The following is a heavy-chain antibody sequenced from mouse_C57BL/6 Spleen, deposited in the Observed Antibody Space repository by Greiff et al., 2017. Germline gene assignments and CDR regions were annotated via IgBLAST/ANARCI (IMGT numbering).Heavy chain of an antibody. CDR1: GYAFSSSW. CDR2: IYPGDGDT. Sequence: VQLQQSGPELVKPGASVKISCKASGYAFSSSWMNWVKQRPGKGLEWIGRIYPGDGDTNYNGKFKGKATLTADKSSSTAYMQLSSLTSEDSAVYFSAREGYYYGSLYYFDYWGQGTTLTVSS. J-gene: IGHJ2*01. D-gene: IGHD1-1*01. CDR3: AREGYYYGSLYYFDY. V-gene: IGHV1-82*01.